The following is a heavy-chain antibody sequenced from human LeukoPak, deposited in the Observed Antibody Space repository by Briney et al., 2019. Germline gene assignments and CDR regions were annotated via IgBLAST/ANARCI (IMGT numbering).Heavy chain of an antibody. J-gene: IGHJ6*03. V-gene: IGHV3-30*02. Sequence: GGSLRLSCAASGFTFSDYGMHWVRQAPGKGLEWVAFIRYDGSNKYYADSVKGRFTISRDNSKNTLYLQMNSLRAEDTAVYYCAKSGSIGYCSSTSCSGYYYYYMDVWGKGTTVTISS. CDR3: AKSGSIGYCSSTSCSGYYYYYMDV. CDR1: GFTFSDYG. CDR2: IRYDGSNK. D-gene: IGHD2-2*01.